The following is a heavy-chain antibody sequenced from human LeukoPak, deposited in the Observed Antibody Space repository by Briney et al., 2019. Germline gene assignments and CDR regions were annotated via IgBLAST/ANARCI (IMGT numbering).Heavy chain of an antibody. J-gene: IGHJ5*02. V-gene: IGHV7-4-1*02. D-gene: IGHD6-13*01. CDR1: GYTFTSHS. CDR3: ARDILLEWLVAAAGPANWFDP. Sequence: GASVKVSCKASGYTFTSHSINWLRQAPGQGLEWMGWINTNTGNPTYAQGFTGRFVFSLDTSVSTAFLQISSLKAEDTAVYYCARDILLEWLVAAAGPANWFDPWGQGTLVTVSS. CDR2: INTNTGNP.